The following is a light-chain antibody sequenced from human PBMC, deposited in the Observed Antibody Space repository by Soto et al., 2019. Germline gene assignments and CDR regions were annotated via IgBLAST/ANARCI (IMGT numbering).Light chain of an antibody. V-gene: IGLV1-40*01. J-gene: IGLJ2*01. CDR1: SSNIGAPYD. CDR2: DDI. CDR3: QSYDSSLSGVV. Sequence: QSVLTQPPSVSGAPGQRVTISCTGSSSNIGAPYDVHWYQHLPGTAPKLLIYDDINRPSGVPDRFSGSKSGTSSSLAITGLQAEDEAGYYCQSYDSSLSGVVFGGGTKLTVL.